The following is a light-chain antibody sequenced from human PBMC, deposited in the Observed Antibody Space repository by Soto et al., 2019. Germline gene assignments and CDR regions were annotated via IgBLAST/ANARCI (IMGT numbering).Light chain of an antibody. J-gene: IGKJ1*01. Sequence: EIVLTQSPGTLSLSPGERATLSCRASQSVASSSLAWYQQKPGQTPRLLLYGASSRATGISDRFSGSGSGTDFTLTISRLEPEDFAVYYCQQYGSPPWTFGQGTKVEIK. V-gene: IGKV3-20*01. CDR2: GAS. CDR3: QQYGSPPWT. CDR1: QSVASSS.